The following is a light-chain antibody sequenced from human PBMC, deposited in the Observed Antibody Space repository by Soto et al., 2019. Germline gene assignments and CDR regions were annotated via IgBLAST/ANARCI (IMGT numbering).Light chain of an antibody. CDR3: QQYGSSPAT. CDR1: QSVSSRY. CDR2: GAS. Sequence: EIVLTQSPGTLSLSPGERATLSCRPSQSVSSRYLAWYQQKPGQAPRLLIYGASSRATGIPDRFSGSGSGTDFTLTISRLEPEDFAVYYCQQYGSSPATFGQGTKVDIK. J-gene: IGKJ1*01. V-gene: IGKV3-20*01.